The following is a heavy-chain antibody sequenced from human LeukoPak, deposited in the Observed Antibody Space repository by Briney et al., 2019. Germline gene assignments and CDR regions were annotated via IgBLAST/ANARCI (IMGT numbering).Heavy chain of an antibody. CDR1: GFTFGDYA. CDR2: IRSKAYGGTT. Sequence: PGGSLRLSCTASGFTFGDYAMSWFRQAPGKGLEWVGFIRSKAYGGTTEYAASVKGRFTISRDDSKSIAYLQMNSLKTEDTAVYYCTRDMRIVATIDFDYWGQGTLVTVSS. J-gene: IGHJ4*02. CDR3: TRDMRIVATIDFDY. D-gene: IGHD5-12*01. V-gene: IGHV3-49*03.